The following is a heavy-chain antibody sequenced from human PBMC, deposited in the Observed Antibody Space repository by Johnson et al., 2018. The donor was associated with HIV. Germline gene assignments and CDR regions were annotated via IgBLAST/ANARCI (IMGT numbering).Heavy chain of an antibody. CDR2: ISYDGSNK. CDR1: GFTFSSCA. D-gene: IGHD6-6*01. V-gene: IGHV3-30*04. CDR3: ARDRGSSSLDAFDI. J-gene: IGHJ3*02. Sequence: QVQLVESGGGVVQPGRSLRLSCAASGFTFSSCAFNWVRQAPGKGLEWVAVISYDGSNKYYADSVKGRFTISRDNAKNSLYLQMNSLRAEDTAVYYCARDRGSSSLDAFDIWGQGTMVTVSS.